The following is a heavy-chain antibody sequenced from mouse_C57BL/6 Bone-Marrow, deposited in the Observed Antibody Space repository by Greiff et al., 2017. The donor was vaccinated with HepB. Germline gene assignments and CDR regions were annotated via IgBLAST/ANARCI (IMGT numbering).Heavy chain of an antibody. D-gene: IGHD2-1*01. CDR2: INPGSGGT. J-gene: IGHJ2*01. Sequence: QVHVKQSGAELVRPGTSVKVSCKASGYAFTNYLIEWVKQRPGQGLEWIGVINPGSGGTNYNEKFKGKATLTADKSSSTAYMQLSSLTSEDSAVYFCARDGNYPGRYFDYWGQGTTLTVSS. CDR3: ARDGNYPGRYFDY. V-gene: IGHV1-54*01. CDR1: GYAFTNYL.